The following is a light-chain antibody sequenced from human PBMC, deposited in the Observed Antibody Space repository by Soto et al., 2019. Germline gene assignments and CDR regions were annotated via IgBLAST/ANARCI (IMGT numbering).Light chain of an antibody. CDR1: QSINYW. CDR2: DAS. V-gene: IGKV1-5*01. Sequence: DIQMTQSPSTVSASVGDRVTITCRASQSINYWLAWYQQRPGKAPKLLIYDASTLHSGAPSRFSGSGSGTDFTLTITDLQPDDFATYYCQHYNGYSPWTFGLGTRVEI. CDR3: QHYNGYSPWT. J-gene: IGKJ1*01.